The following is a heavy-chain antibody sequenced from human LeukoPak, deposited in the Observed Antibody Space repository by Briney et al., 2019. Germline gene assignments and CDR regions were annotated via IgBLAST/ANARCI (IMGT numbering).Heavy chain of an antibody. CDR2: VYTSGST. CDR1: GGSISYYY. J-gene: IGHJ2*01. CDR3: ARDVLGWGSNWYFDL. Sequence: SETLSLTCTVSGGSISYYYWSWIRQSAGKGLGWIGRVYTSGSTNDNPSLKSRVTMSVDTSKNQFSLRLSSVTAADTAVYYCARDVLGWGSNWYFDLWGRGTLVTVAS. D-gene: IGHD3-16*01. V-gene: IGHV4-4*07.